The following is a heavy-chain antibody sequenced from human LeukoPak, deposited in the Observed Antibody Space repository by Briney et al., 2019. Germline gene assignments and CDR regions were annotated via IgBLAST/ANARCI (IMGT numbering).Heavy chain of an antibody. J-gene: IGHJ4*02. CDR1: GGSISSYY. V-gene: IGHV4-59*01. CDR2: IYYSGST. CDR3: ARAAGPLAAPDS. D-gene: IGHD6-13*01. Sequence: PSETLSLTCTVSGGSISSYYWSWIRQPPGKGLEWIGYIYYSGSTNYNPSLKSRVTISVDTSKNQFSLKLSSVTAADTAVYYCARAAGPLAAPDSWGQGTPVTVSS.